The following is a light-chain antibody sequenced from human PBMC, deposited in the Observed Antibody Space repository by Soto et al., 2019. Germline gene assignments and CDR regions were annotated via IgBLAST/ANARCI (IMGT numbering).Light chain of an antibody. J-gene: IGKJ2*01. Sequence: EILLTQSPGTLSLSPGERATLSCRASQSVRNSYLAWYQQKPGQAPRLLIYGASGRATHIPDRLSRRGSGTNFTLTLSRLEPEDYAVYYCQKYGSSPYTFGQGTKLEI. CDR1: QSVRNSY. V-gene: IGKV3-20*01. CDR2: GAS. CDR3: QKYGSSPYT.